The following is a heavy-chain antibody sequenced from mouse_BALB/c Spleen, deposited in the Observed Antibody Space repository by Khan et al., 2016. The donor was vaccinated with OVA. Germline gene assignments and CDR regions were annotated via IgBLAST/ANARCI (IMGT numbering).Heavy chain of an antibody. CDR2: INPSNDYT. CDR1: GYTFTSYT. D-gene: IGHD2-14*01. V-gene: IGHV1-4*01. CDR3: IREEAYHRSDGWFVY. J-gene: IGHJ3*01. Sequence: QVRLQQSGAELARPGASVKMSCKASGYTFTSYTMHWIKQRPGQGLQWIGYINPSNDYTNYNQNFKDKATLIVDKSSNTAYLQLSSLTYEDSSVYYCIREEAYHRSDGWFVYWGQGTLVTVSA.